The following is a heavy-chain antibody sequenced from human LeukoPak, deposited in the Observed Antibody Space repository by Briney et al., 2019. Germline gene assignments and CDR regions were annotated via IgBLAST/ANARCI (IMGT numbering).Heavy chain of an antibody. CDR1: GYTFTSYG. CDR2: ISAYNGNT. J-gene: IGHJ4*02. Sequence: ASVKVSCKASGYTFTSYGISWVRQAPVQGLEWMGWISAYNGNTNYAQKLQGRVTMTTDTSTSTAYMELRSLRSDDTAVYYCARDFGCGGDCGVDYWGQGTLVTVSS. V-gene: IGHV1-18*01. D-gene: IGHD2-21*02. CDR3: ARDFGCGGDCGVDY.